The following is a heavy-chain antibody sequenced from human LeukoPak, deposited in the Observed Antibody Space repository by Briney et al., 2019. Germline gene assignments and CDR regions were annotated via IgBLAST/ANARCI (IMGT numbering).Heavy chain of an antibody. CDR3: AREGGTATTKYYFDY. V-gene: IGHV3-33*08. CDR1: GFTFSNAW. D-gene: IGHD4-17*01. Sequence: PGGSLRLSCTTSGFTFSNAWMSWVRQAPGKGLEWVAVLWYDGSNKYYADSVKGRFTISRDNSKNTLFLQMNSLRAEDTAVYYCAREGGTATTKYYFDYWGQGTLVTVSS. CDR2: LWYDGSNK. J-gene: IGHJ4*02.